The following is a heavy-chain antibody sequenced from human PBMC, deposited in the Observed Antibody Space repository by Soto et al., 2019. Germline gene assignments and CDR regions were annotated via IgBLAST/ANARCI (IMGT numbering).Heavy chain of an antibody. Sequence: SETLSLTCTVSGGSISSGGYYWSWIRQHPGKGLEWIGYIYYSGSTYYNPSLKSRVAISVDTSKNQFSLKLSSVTAADTAVYYCASRVDILTGYNYWGQGTLVTVSS. CDR2: IYYSGST. D-gene: IGHD3-9*01. CDR3: ASRVDILTGYNY. V-gene: IGHV4-31*03. CDR1: GGSISSGGYY. J-gene: IGHJ4*02.